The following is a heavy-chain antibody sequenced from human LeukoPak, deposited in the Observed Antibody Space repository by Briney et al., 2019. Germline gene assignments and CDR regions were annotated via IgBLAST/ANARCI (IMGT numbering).Heavy chain of an antibody. CDR3: VKDFWPARDGGGYYSPFEY. D-gene: IGHD3-22*01. V-gene: IGHV3-23*01. J-gene: IGHJ4*02. CDR1: GFTFSNYA. Sequence: GGSLRLPCAASGFTFSNYAMNWVRQAPGKGLGWVSGISANGDTTYYVDSVRGRFTISRDNSKNSVFLQMNSLRDADTAVYYCVKDFWPARDGGGYYSPFEYWGEGTLVTVSS. CDR2: ISANGDTT.